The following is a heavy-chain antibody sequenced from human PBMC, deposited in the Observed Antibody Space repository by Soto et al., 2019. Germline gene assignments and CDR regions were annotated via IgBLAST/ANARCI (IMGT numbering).Heavy chain of an antibody. J-gene: IGHJ6*02. CDR1: GGSFSGYY. CDR2: INHSGST. Sequence: LSLTCAVYGGSFSGYYWSWIRQPPGKGLEWIGEINHSGSTNYNPSLKSRVTISVDTSKNQFSLKLSSVTAADTAVYYCARARRGVAMIVVVTHYYYYGMDVWGQGTTVTVSS. D-gene: IGHD3-22*01. CDR3: ARARRGVAMIVVVTHYYYYGMDV. V-gene: IGHV4-34*01.